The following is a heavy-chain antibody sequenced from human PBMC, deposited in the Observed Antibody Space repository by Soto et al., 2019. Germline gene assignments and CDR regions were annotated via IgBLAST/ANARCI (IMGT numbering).Heavy chain of an antibody. CDR3: AKDQSWVSNWHYYMDV. CDR1: GFILSDCA. Sequence: PGGSLRLSCATSGFILSDCAMNWVRQAPGKGLEWVSYISSSSSVIDYADSVKGRFTVSRDNARNSLYLQMNSLRAEDTAVYYCAKDQSWVSNWHYYMDVWGKGTTVPVS. D-gene: IGHD7-27*01. J-gene: IGHJ6*03. V-gene: IGHV3-48*01. CDR2: ISSSSSVI.